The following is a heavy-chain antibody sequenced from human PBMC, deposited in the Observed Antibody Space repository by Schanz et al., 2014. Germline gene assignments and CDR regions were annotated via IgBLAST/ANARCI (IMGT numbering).Heavy chain of an antibody. D-gene: IGHD6-19*01. V-gene: IGHV3-66*01. J-gene: IGHJ4*02. CDR2: TYSGGST. CDR3: AKDLISGWSGFDY. CDR1: GFTVSSNY. Sequence: EVQLVESGGGLVQPGGSLRLSCSASGFTVSSNYMSWVPQAPGKGLEWVSITYSGGSTYYADSVKGRFTISRDNSKNTLYLLMNSLRAEDTAVYYCAKDLISGWSGFDYWGQGTLVTVSS.